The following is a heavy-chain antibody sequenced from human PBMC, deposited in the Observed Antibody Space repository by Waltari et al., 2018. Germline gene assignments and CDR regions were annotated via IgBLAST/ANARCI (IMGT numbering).Heavy chain of an antibody. V-gene: IGHV4-59*01. D-gene: IGHD3-10*01. Sequence: QVQLQESGPGLVKPSETLSLTCTVSGGSISSYYWSWIRQPPGKGLEWIGFIYYRGSTNYNPPPKSRVTISVETSKNQFSLKLSSVTAADTAVYYCARARPLLRWFRELFDAFDIWGQGTMVTVSS. CDR2: IYYRGST. J-gene: IGHJ3*02. CDR3: ARARPLLRWFRELFDAFDI. CDR1: GGSISSYY.